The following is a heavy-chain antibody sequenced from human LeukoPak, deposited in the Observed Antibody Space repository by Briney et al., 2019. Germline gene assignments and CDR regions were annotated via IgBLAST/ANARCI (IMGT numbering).Heavy chain of an antibody. J-gene: IGHJ4*02. Sequence: SETLSLTCTVSGGSISSGSYYWSWIRQPAGKGLEWIGRIYTSGSTNYNPSLKSRVTISVDTSKNQFSLKLSSVTAADTAVYYCARSAWSSYYYGSGSSYYFDYWGQGTLVTVSS. V-gene: IGHV4-61*02. CDR1: GGSISSGSYY. D-gene: IGHD3-10*01. CDR2: IYTSGST. CDR3: ARSAWSSYYYGSGSSYYFDY.